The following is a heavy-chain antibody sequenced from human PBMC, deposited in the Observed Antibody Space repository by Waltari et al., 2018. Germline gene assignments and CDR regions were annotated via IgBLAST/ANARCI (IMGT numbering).Heavy chain of an antibody. CDR2: IIPILRTA. V-gene: IGHV1-69*10. CDR1: GDTFSSYA. J-gene: IGHJ4*02. D-gene: IGHD3-10*01. Sequence: QVQLVQSGAEVKKPGSSVKVSCKASGDTFSSYAINWVRQAPGQGLEWMGGIIPILRTANYAQKFQGRVTITADKSTNTAYMEVSSLRSEDTAVYYCATSDPRGGAFDYWGPGTLVTVSS. CDR3: ATSDPRGGAFDY.